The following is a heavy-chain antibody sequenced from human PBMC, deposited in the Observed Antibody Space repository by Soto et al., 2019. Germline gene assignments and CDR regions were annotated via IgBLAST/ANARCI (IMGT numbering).Heavy chain of an antibody. Sequence: EVQLLESGGGLVQPGGSLRLSCAASGFTFSSYVMSWVRQAPGKGLEWVSGISSSGGSTYYADSVKGRFTISRDNSKNTLFLRMNRPRVEDTAVYYCMRPAPRGRHYFYFGMDVWGQGTTVTVSS. V-gene: IGHV3-23*01. CDR3: MRPAPRGRHYFYFGMDV. CDR1: GFTFSSYV. D-gene: IGHD3-10*01. J-gene: IGHJ6*02. CDR2: ISSSGGST.